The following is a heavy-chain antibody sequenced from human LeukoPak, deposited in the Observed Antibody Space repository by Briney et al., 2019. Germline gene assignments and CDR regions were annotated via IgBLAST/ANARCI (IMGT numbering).Heavy chain of an antibody. D-gene: IGHD2-2*01. J-gene: IGHJ4*02. CDR1: GFTFSSYA. CDR3: AKEPINFIVVVPAATPRLVGD. CDR2: ISGSGGST. Sequence: GGSLRLSCAASGFTFSSYAMSWVRQAPGKGLEWFSAISGSGGSTYYADSVKGRFTISRDNSKNTLYLQMNSLRAEDTAVYYCAKEPINFIVVVPAATPRLVGDWGQGTLVTVSS. V-gene: IGHV3-23*01.